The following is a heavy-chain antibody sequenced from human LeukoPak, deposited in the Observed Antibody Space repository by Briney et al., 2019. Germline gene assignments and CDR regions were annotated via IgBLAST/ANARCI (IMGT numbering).Heavy chain of an antibody. J-gene: IGHJ4*02. D-gene: IGHD5-18*01. CDR2: IKTDGSEK. V-gene: IGHV3-7*03. CDR3: AKELDTMFFDY. CDR1: GFTFSSYS. Sequence: PGGSLRLSCAASGFTFSSYSMNWVRQAPGKGLEWVANIKTDGSEKYYVDSVRGRFTISRDSGKNSVYLQMNSLTTDDTAFYFCAKELDTMFFDYWGQGALVTVSS.